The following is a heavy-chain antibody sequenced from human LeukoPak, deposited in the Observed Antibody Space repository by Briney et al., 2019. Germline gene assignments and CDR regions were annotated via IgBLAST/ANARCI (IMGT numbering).Heavy chain of an antibody. CDR2: ISSSSSYI. D-gene: IGHD3-16*01. V-gene: IGHV3-21*01. J-gene: IGHJ4*02. CDR1: GFTFSSYS. CDR3: ARYDYVWGSWSLDY. Sequence: PGGSLRPSCAASGFTFSSYSMNWVRQAPGNGLEWVSSISSSSSYIYYAYSVKGRSTISRHNAKNSLYLQMNSLRAEDTAVYYCARYDYVWGSWSLDYWGQGTLVTVSS.